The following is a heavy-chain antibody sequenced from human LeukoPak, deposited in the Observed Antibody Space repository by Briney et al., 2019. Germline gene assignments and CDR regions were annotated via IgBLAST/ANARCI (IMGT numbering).Heavy chain of an antibody. CDR1: GFTFSSYA. V-gene: IGHV3-30*18. J-gene: IGHJ4*02. D-gene: IGHD2-15*01. CDR2: ISYDGSNK. Sequence: QTGGSLRLSCAASGFTFSSYAMHWVRQAPGKGLEWVAVISYDGSNKYYADSVKGRFTISRDNSKNTLYLQMNSLRAEDTAVYYCAKSVVPVAFVGYWGQGTLVTVSS. CDR3: AKSVVPVAFVGY.